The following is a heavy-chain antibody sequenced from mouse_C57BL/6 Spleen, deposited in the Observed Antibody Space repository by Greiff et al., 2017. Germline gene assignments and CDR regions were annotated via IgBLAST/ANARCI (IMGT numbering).Heavy chain of an antibody. D-gene: IGHD1-1*01. CDR2: IYPGDGDT. CDR3: NYGTQTPLYFDY. J-gene: IGHJ2*01. V-gene: IGHV1-82*01. Sequence: VQLQQSGPELVKPGASVKISCKASGYAFSSSWMNWVKQRPGKGLEWIGRIYPGDGDTNYNGKFKGKATLTADKSSSTAYMQLSSLTSEDSAVYFCNYGTQTPLYFDYWGQGTTLTVSS. CDR1: GYAFSSSW.